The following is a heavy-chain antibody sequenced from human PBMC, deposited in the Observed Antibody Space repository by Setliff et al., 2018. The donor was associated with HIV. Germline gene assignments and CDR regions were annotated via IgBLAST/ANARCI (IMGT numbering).Heavy chain of an antibody. CDR1: GGSISSSSHY. V-gene: IGHV4-61*01. CDR3: TRGRSTPTLTT. D-gene: IGHD3-22*01. Sequence: PSETLSLTCTVSGGSISSSSHYWSWIRQPPGKGLEWIGFIYYSVNNNYNPSLKSRVSISVDTSKNQFSLALTSVTAADTAVYYCTRGRSTPTLTTWGQGALVTVSS. CDR2: IYYSVNN. J-gene: IGHJ4*02.